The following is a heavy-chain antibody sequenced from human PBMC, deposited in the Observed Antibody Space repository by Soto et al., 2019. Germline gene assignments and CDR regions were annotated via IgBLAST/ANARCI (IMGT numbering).Heavy chain of an antibody. V-gene: IGHV4-39*01. CDR2: IYYSGST. J-gene: IGHJ6*02. Sequence: ASETLSLTCTVSGGSISSSSYYWGWIRQPPGKGLEWIGSIYYSGSTYYNPSLKSRVTISVDTSKNQFSLKLSSVTAADTAVYYCVTVAQWFGENENYYGMDVWGQGTTVTVS. D-gene: IGHD3-10*01. CDR1: GGSISSSSYY. CDR3: VTVAQWFGENENYYGMDV.